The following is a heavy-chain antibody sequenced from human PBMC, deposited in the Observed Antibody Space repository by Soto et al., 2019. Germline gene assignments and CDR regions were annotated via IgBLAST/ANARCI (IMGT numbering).Heavy chain of an antibody. CDR1: GYTFTSYG. D-gene: IGHD3-3*01. V-gene: IGHV1-18*01. Sequence: ASVKVSCKASGYTFTSYGISWVRQAPGQGLEWMGWISAYNGNTNYAQKLQGRVTMTTDTSTSTAYMELRSLRSDDTAVYYCARNKEVSRFTFWFEPWGQGTLVTVSS. CDR3: ARNKEVSRFTFWFEP. CDR2: ISAYNGNT. J-gene: IGHJ5*02.